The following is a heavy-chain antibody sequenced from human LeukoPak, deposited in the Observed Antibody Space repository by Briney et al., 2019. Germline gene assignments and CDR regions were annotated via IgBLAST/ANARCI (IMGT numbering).Heavy chain of an antibody. V-gene: IGHV3-30-3*01. CDR1: GFTFSSYA. D-gene: IGHD3-3*01. J-gene: IGHJ4*02. CDR2: ISYDGSNK. Sequence: GGSLRLSCAASGFTFSSYAMHWVRQAPGKGLEWVAVISYDGSNKYYADSVKGRFTISRDNSKNTLYLQMNSLRAEDTAVYYCARDHSSLRFLEWLADAYFDYWGQGTLVTVSS. CDR3: ARDHSSLRFLEWLADAYFDY.